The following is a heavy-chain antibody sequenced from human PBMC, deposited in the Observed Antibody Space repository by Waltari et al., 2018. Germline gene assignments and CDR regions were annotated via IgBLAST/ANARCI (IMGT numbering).Heavy chain of an antibody. CDR1: GLPFSDFT. Sequence: EVHLVESGGGLVQPGGSLNLSCAASGLPFSDFTMYWVRQASGKGLEWVGHIRSKANNYATGNAASVKGRFTVSRDDSKNTAYLQMNSLRTEDTAIYYCTNFMSGWGQGTTVTVSS. CDR3: TNFMSG. V-gene: IGHV3-73*02. J-gene: IGHJ6*02. D-gene: IGHD3-10*01. CDR2: IRSKANNYAT.